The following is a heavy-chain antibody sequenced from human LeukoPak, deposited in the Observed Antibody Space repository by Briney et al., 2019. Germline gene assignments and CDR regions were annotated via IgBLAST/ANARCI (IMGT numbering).Heavy chain of an antibody. CDR2: ISGSGGST. D-gene: IGHD3-22*01. CDR1: GFTFSSYG. Sequence: GGSLRLSCAASGFTFSSYGMSWVRQAPGKGLEWVSAISGSGGSTYYADSVKGRFTISRDNSKNTLYLQMNSLRAEDTAVYYCAGSGYGGDYYYYYMDVWGKGTTVTVSS. CDR3: AGSGYGGDYYYYYMDV. J-gene: IGHJ6*03. V-gene: IGHV3-23*01.